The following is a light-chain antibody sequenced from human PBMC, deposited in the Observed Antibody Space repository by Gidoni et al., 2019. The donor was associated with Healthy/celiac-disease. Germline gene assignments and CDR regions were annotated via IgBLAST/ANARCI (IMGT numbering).Light chain of an antibody. J-gene: IGLJ2*01. CDR2: QDS. Sequence: SYELTQPPSVSVSPGQTASITCSGDKLGDKYACWYQQKPGQSPVLVIYQDSKRPSGIPERFSGSNSGTTATLTISGTQAMDEADYYCQAWDSSTFRVVFGGGTKLTVL. V-gene: IGLV3-1*01. CDR3: QAWDSSTFRVV. CDR1: KLGDKY.